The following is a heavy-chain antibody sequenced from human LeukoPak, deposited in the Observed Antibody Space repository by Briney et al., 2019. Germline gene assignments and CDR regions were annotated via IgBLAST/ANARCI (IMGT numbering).Heavy chain of an antibody. CDR2: FYSDGST. CDR3: AITVTNYYYMDV. Sequence: GGSLRLSCAASGFTVSNNCMSWVRQALGKGLEWVSVFYSDGSTDYADSVKGRFTISRDKSKNTLYLQMNSLRAEDTAVYYCAITVTNYYYMDVWGKGTTVTISS. V-gene: IGHV3-66*01. J-gene: IGHJ6*03. CDR1: GFTVSNNC. D-gene: IGHD4-17*01.